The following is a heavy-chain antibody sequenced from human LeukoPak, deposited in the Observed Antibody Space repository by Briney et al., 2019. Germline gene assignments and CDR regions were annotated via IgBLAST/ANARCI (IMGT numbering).Heavy chain of an antibody. J-gene: IGHJ4*02. V-gene: IGHV3-49*03. D-gene: IGHD3-3*01. CDR3: TSYDFWSGYSFDY. CDR2: IRSKAYGGTT. Sequence: GGSLRLSCTASGFTFGDYAMSWFRQAPGKGLEWVGFIRSKAYGGTTEYAASVKGRFTISRDDSESIAYLQMNSLKTEDTAVYYCTSYDFWSGYSFDYWGQGTLVTVSS. CDR1: GFTFGDYA.